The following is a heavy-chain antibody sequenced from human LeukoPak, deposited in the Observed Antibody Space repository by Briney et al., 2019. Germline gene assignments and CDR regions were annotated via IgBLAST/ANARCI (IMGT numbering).Heavy chain of an antibody. CDR3: ARRGLWGYGELSNAFDI. Sequence: SETLSLTCTVSGGSISSSSYYWGWIRQPPGKGLEWIGSIYYSGSTYYNPSLKSRVTISVDTSKNQFSLKLSSVTAADTAVYYCARRGLWGYGELSNAFDIWGQGTMVTVSS. V-gene: IGHV4-39*01. CDR1: GGSISSSSYY. CDR2: IYYSGST. J-gene: IGHJ3*02. D-gene: IGHD4/OR15-4a*01.